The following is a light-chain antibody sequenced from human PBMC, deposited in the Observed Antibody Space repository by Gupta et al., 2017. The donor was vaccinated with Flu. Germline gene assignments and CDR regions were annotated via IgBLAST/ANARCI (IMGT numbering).Light chain of an antibody. CDR2: EVS. CDR3: FSYTTSNTYV. V-gene: IGLV2-14*01. CDR1: GSDIGVYTS. J-gene: IGLJ1*01. Sequence: QSGLTQPASVSGLPGQSITIPCTGTGSDIGVYTSVSWYQQLPGKAPKLILSEVSNRPSGISHRFSGSKAGNTASLTISGLQAEDEADYYCFSYTTSNTYVFGTGTRVTAL.